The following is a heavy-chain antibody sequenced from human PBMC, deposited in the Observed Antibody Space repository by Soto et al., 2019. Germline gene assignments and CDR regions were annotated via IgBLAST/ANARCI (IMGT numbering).Heavy chain of an antibody. D-gene: IGHD2-2*02. CDR1: GYSFTSYW. Sequence: GESLKISCKGSGYSFTSYWISWVRQMPGKGLEWMGRIDPSDSYTNYSPSFQGHVTISADKSISTAYLQWSSLKASDTAMYYCARDHIVVVPAAIRAYYYYGMDVWGQGTTVTVSS. J-gene: IGHJ6*02. CDR3: ARDHIVVVPAAIRAYYYYGMDV. CDR2: IDPSDSYT. V-gene: IGHV5-10-1*01.